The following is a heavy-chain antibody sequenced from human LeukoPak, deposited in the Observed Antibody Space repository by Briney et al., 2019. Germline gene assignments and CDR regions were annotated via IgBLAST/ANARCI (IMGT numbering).Heavy chain of an antibody. D-gene: IGHD5-12*01. CDR2: ISGSGGST. J-gene: IGHJ3*02. V-gene: IGHV3-23*01. CDR3: AKEGYSGYDAFDI. CDR1: GFTFSSYA. Sequence: GGSLRLSCAASGFTFSSYAMSWVRQAPGKGLEWVSAISGSGGSTYYADSVKGRFTISGDNSKNTLFFQMNSLRAEDTAVYYCAKEGYSGYDAFDIWGQGTMVTVSS.